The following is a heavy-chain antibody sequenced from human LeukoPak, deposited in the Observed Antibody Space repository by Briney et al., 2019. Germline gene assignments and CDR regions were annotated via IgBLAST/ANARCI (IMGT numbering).Heavy chain of an antibody. V-gene: IGHV3-30*18. CDR1: GFTFSSYG. J-gene: IGHJ2*01. CDR2: ISYDGSNK. Sequence: PGGSLRLSCAASGFTFSSYGMHWVRQAPGKGLEWVVVISYDGSNKYYADSVKGRFTISRDNSKNTLYLQMNSLRAEDTAVYYCAKEGRIQLWVRANWYFDLWGRGTLVTVSS. CDR3: AKEGRIQLWVRANWYFDL. D-gene: IGHD5-18*01.